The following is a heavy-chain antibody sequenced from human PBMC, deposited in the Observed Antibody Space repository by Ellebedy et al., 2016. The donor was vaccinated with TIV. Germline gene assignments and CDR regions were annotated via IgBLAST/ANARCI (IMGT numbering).Heavy chain of an antibody. CDR2: IKSDGSSP. V-gene: IGHV3-74*01. J-gene: IGHJ5*02. Sequence: GESLKISCTASGFTFGDYAMSWVRQAPGKGLVWVSCIKSDGSSPTYADSVKGRFTISRDNAKNTLYLQMNSLRAEDTAVYYCARGLGYNWFDPWGQGTLVTVSS. D-gene: IGHD4-11*01. CDR3: ARGLGYNWFDP. CDR1: GFTFGDYA.